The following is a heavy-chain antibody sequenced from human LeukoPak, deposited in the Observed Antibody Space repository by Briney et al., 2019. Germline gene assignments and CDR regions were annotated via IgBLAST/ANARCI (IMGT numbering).Heavy chain of an antibody. CDR1: GGSISSYY. Sequence: SETLSLTCTVSGGSISSYYWSWIRQPPGKGLEWIGYIYYSGSTNYNPSLKSRVTISVDTSKNQFSLRLSSVTAADTAVYYCARDRYYYDSSGPLKYYYYYGMDVWGQGTTVTVSS. J-gene: IGHJ6*02. D-gene: IGHD3-22*01. CDR3: ARDRYYYDSSGPLKYYYYYGMDV. V-gene: IGHV4-59*01. CDR2: IYYSGST.